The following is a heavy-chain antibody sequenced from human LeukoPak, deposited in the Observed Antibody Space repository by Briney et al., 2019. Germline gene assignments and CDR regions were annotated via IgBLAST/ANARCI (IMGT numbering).Heavy chain of an antibody. V-gene: IGHV1-69*13. Sequence: SVKVSCKASGGTFSGYAISWVRQAPGQGLEWMGGIIPIFGTANYARKFQGRVTITADESTSTAYMELRSLRSEDTAVYYCATETNGYSSSWGQGTLVTVSS. CDR2: IIPIFGTA. CDR3: ATETNGYSSS. D-gene: IGHD5-18*01. CDR1: GGTFSGYA. J-gene: IGHJ5*02.